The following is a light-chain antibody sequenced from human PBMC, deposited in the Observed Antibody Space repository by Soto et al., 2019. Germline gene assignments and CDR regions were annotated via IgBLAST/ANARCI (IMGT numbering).Light chain of an antibody. CDR2: EVS. CDR3: NSYTSSTAYV. Sequence: LTQPASVSWSPGQSITISCTGASSDVGRYNYVSWYQLHPGKAPKLIIYEVSNRPSGVSNRFSGSKSGNTASLTISGLRAEDEADYYCNSYTSSTAYVFGTGTKGTVL. CDR1: SSDVGRYNY. J-gene: IGLJ1*01. V-gene: IGLV2-14*01.